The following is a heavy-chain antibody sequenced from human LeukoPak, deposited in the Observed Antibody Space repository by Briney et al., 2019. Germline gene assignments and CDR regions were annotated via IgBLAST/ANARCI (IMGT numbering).Heavy chain of an antibody. CDR2: ILFDGSKE. CDR3: AKSRVGAILDSYD. Sequence: PGGSLRLSCAASGVSFSSYGMHWVRQAPGKGLEWVAYILFDGSKEYYGDSVKGRFTISRDNSKNTRYVQMDSLGAEDTAAFYWAKSRVGAILDSYDWGQGTLVTVSS. J-gene: IGHJ4*02. V-gene: IGHV3-30*02. D-gene: IGHD1-26*01. CDR1: GVSFSSYG.